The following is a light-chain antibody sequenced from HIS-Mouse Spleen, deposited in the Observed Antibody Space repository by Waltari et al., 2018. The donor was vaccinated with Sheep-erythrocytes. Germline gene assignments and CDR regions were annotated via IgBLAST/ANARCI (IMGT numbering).Light chain of an antibody. V-gene: IGLV3-10*01. CDR3: YSTDSSGNHRV. Sequence: SYELTQPPSVSVSPGQTARITCSGDALPKKYAYWYQKKSGQAPVLVTYEGSKRPCGIPERFSGSSSGTMATLTISGAQVEDEADNYCYSTDSSGNHRVFGGGTKLTVL. J-gene: IGLJ2*01. CDR2: EGS. CDR1: ALPKKY.